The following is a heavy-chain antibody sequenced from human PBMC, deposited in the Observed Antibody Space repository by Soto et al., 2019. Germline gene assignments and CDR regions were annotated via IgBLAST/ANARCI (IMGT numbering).Heavy chain of an antibody. J-gene: IGHJ5*02. CDR2: INYSGTT. V-gene: IGHV4-39*01. CDR3: SRRAPEGFDP. Sequence: SETLSPTCTVSVDSIISSSYFWGWIRQPPGRGLEWIGSINYSGTTYYNPSLKSRVTLSVDTSKNQFSLKVSSVTAADTALYYCSRRAPEGFDPWGQGTMVTVA. CDR1: VDSIISSSYF.